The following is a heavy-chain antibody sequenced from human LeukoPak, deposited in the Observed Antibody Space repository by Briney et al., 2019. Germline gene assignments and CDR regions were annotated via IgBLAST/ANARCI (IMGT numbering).Heavy chain of an antibody. Sequence: GGSLRLSCAASGFTVSSNYMSWVRQAPGKGLEWVSVIYSGGTTNYADPVKGRFTISRDNSKNTLYLQMNSLRVEDTAVYYCAREGCSSTTSCFGGFDPWGQGTLVTVSS. CDR1: GFTVSSNY. CDR2: IYSGGTT. D-gene: IGHD2/OR15-2a*01. CDR3: AREGCSSTTSCFGGFDP. J-gene: IGHJ5*02. V-gene: IGHV3-53*01.